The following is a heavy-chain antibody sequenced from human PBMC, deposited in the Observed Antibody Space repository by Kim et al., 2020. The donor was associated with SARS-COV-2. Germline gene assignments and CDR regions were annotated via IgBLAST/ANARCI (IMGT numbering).Heavy chain of an antibody. D-gene: IGHD6-19*01. J-gene: IGHJ3*01. Sequence: GGSLRLSCAASGFTFSSYWMTWVRQAPGKGLEWVANIKQDGNQKYYVDSVKGRFTISRDNAKNSLYLQMNSLRAEDTAVYYCARDGDLYSSGKDAFDLWDQGTMSTVSS. CDR3: ARDGDLYSSGKDAFDL. CDR1: GFTFSSYW. CDR2: IKQDGNQK. V-gene: IGHV3-7*01.